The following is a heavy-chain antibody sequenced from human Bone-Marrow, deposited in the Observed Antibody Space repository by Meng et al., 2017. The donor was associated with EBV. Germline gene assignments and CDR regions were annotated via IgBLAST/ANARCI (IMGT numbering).Heavy chain of an antibody. CDR1: DDSIHSGGYY. V-gene: IGHV4-30-4*01. J-gene: IGHJ4*02. CDR3: ARAGRGYGDFEYYFDY. CDR2: IYYSSST. D-gene: IGHD4-17*01. Sequence: VQLPGSGPGLVTPSQTLSLTCAVSDDSIHSGGYYWSWIRQPPGKGLEWIGYIYYSSSTYYTPSLKTRLTISLDTSKSQFSLKLYSVTAADTAMYYCARAGRGYGDFEYYFDYWGQGTLVTVSS.